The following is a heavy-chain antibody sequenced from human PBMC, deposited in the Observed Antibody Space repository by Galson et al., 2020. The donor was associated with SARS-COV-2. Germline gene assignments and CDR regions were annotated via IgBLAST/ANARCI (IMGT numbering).Heavy chain of an antibody. CDR3: ARDGQLSNGWAFDC. J-gene: IGHJ4*02. Sequence: AGSLRLSCAASGFTFSSHSIHWVRQAPGKGLEWVAQIYSDGSDKYYGDSVKGRFTISRDSCKNMVYLQMNNLKVDDTAVYYCARDGQLSNGWAFDCWGQGTLVSVSS. D-gene: IGHD6-19*01. CDR1: GFTFSSHS. CDR2: IYSDGSDK. V-gene: IGHV3-33*08.